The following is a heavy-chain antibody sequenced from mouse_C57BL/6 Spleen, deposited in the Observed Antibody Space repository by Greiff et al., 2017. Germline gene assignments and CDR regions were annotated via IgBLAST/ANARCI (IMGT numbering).Heavy chain of an antibody. D-gene: IGHD1-1*01. CDR1: GYTFTSYW. CDR3: ARRTVVGSFDV. J-gene: IGHJ1*03. CDR2: IDPSDSYT. Sequence: QVQLQQPGAELVKPGASVKLSCKASGYTFTSYWMQWVKQRPGQGLEWIGEIDPSDSYTNYNQKFKGKATLTVDTSSSTAYMQLSSLTSEDSAVYYCARRTVVGSFDVWGTGTTVTVSS. V-gene: IGHV1-50*01.